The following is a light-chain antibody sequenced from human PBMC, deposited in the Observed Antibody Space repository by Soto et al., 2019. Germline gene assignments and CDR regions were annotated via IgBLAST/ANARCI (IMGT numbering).Light chain of an antibody. Sequence: EIVLTQSPATLSLSPGERATLSCRASQSVSSYLAWYQQKPGQAPRLLSYDASSRATGIPARFSGSGSGTDFTLTISSLEPEDFAVYYCQQRSNWPPVFTFGPGTKVDIK. CDR1: QSVSSY. J-gene: IGKJ3*01. CDR3: QQRSNWPPVFT. CDR2: DAS. V-gene: IGKV3-11*01.